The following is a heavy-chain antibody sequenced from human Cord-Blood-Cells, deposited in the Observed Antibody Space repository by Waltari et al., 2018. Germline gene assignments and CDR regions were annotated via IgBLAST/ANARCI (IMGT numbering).Heavy chain of an antibody. D-gene: IGHD7-27*01. J-gene: IGHJ3*02. CDR3: AHITGDPIWGDAFDI. V-gene: IGHV1-8*01. CDR1: GYTFTSYD. CDR2: MNPKSGNT. Sequence: QVQLVQSGAEVKKPGASVKVSCKASGYTFTSYDINWVRQATGQGLEWMGWMNPKSGNTAYAKKFPGRVTMTRNTSISTAYMELSSLRSEDTAVYYCAHITGDPIWGDAFDIWGQGTMVTVSS.